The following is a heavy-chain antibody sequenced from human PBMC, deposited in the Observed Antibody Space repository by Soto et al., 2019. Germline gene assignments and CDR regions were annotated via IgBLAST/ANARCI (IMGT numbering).Heavy chain of an antibody. V-gene: IGHV4-59*12. CDR2: IYYSGST. D-gene: IGHD6-19*01. J-gene: IGHJ6*02. CDR1: GCSISSYY. Sequence: PSETLSLTCTVSGCSISSYYWSWIRQPPGKGLEWIGYIYYSGSTNYNPSLRSRVTISVDTSKNQFSLKLSSVTAADTAVYYCARGRRWYSSGWYHDYYYGMDVWGQGTTVTVSS. CDR3: ARGRRWYSSGWYHDYYYGMDV.